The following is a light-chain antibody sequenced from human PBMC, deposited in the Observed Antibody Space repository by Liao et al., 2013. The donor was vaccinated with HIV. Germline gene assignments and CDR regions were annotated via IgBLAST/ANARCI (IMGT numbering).Light chain of an antibody. Sequence: SYELTQPPSVSVSPGQTASITCSGDKLGNKYACWYQQRPGQSPVLVMYQDTKRPSGIPERMSGSKSGNTATLTISRVEAGDEADYYCQVWDTGSDHPVFGGGTKLAVL. CDR1: KLGNKY. J-gene: IGLJ3*02. V-gene: IGLV3-1*01. CDR2: QDT. CDR3: QVWDTGSDHPV.